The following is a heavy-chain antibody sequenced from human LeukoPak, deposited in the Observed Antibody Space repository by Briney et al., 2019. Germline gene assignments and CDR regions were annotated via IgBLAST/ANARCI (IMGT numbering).Heavy chain of an antibody. CDR3: VKGGHFQQLYGRYGAFDM. CDR1: GFTFNNYA. D-gene: IGHD3-16*01. V-gene: IGHV3-23*01. CDR2: ISGSGDST. J-gene: IGHJ3*02. Sequence: PGGSLRLSCAASGFTFNNYAMNWVRQAPGKGLECVSTISGSGDSTDYADSVKGRFTISRGNSKNTLYLQMNNLRAEDTAVYYCVKGGHFQQLYGRYGAFDMWGQGTKVTVS.